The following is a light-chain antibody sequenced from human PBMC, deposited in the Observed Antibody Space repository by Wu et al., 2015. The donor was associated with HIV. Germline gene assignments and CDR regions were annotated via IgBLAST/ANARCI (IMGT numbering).Light chain of an antibody. CDR2: GAS. CDR3: QQYGRSPWT. J-gene: IGKJ1*01. Sequence: EIVLTQSLGTLSLSPGERATLSCRASQSVPTNYLAWYHQKPGQAPRLLIYGASSRATGIPDRFSGSGSGTDFTLTISRLEPEDFAMYYCQQYGRSPWTFGRRDQGWKSN. V-gene: IGKV3-20*01. CDR1: QSVPTNY.